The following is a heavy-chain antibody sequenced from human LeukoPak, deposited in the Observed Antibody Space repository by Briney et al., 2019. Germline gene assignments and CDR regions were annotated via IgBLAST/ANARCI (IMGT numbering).Heavy chain of an antibody. J-gene: IGHJ5*02. V-gene: IGHV1-69*06. CDR1: GGTFSSYA. CDR3: ASERGWDIVVVPAAMRRWFDP. Sequence: SVKVSCKASGGTFSSYAISWVRQAPGQGLEWMGGIIPIFGTANYAQKFQGRVTNTADKSTSTAYMELSSLRSEDTAVYYCASERGWDIVVVPAAMRRWFDPWGQGTLVTVSS. CDR2: IIPIFGTA. D-gene: IGHD2-2*01.